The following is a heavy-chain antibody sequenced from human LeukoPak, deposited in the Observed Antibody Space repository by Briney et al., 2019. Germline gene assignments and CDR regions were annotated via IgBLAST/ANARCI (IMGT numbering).Heavy chain of an antibody. CDR3: ARTCITMVRGIGKVIKYYYYYYMDV. V-gene: IGHV1-18*01. J-gene: IGHJ6*03. D-gene: IGHD3-10*01. Sequence: SVKVSCKASGYTFTSYGISWVRQAPGQGLEWMGWISAYNGNTNYAQKLQGRVTMTTDTSTSTAYMELRSLRSGDTAVYYCARTCITMVRGIGKVIKYYYYYYMDVWGKGTTVTVSS. CDR2: ISAYNGNT. CDR1: GYTFTSYG.